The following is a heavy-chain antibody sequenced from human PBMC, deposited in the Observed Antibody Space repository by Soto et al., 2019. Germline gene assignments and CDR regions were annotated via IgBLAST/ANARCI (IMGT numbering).Heavy chain of an antibody. D-gene: IGHD2-2*01. CDR2: ISGSGGST. V-gene: IGHV3-23*01. CDR1: GFTFSSYA. Sequence: EVQLLESGGGLVQPGGSLRLSCAASGFTFSSYAMSWVRQAPGKGLEWVSAISGSGGSTYYADSVKGRFTISRDNSKNTLYLQMNSLIAEDTAVYYCAKLGGVLGYCSSTSCYAFDIWGQGTMVTVSS. J-gene: IGHJ3*02. CDR3: AKLGGVLGYCSSTSCYAFDI.